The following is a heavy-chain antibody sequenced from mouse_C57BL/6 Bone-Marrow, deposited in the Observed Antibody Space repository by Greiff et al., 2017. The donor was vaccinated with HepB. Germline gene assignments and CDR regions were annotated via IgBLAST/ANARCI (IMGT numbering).Heavy chain of an antibody. CDR2: INPNYGTT. CDR3: MVITTVVDYYAMDY. Sequence: VQLKQSGPELVKPGASVKISCKASGYSFTDYNMNWVKQSNGKSLEWIGVINPNYGTTSYNQKFKGKATLTVDQSSSTAYMQLNSLTSEDSAVYYCMVITTVVDYYAMDYWGQGTSVTVSS. CDR1: GYSFTDYN. V-gene: IGHV1-39*01. J-gene: IGHJ4*01. D-gene: IGHD1-1*01.